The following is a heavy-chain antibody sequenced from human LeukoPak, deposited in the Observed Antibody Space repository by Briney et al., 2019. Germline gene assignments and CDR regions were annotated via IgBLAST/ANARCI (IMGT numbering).Heavy chain of an antibody. J-gene: IGHJ4*02. CDR3: ATLDSSGYYIDY. D-gene: IGHD3-22*01. CDR1: GYTLTELS. CDR2: FDPEDGET. V-gene: IGHV1-24*01. Sequence: ASVKVSCKVSGYTLTELSMHWVRQAPGKGLEWMGGFDPEDGETIYAQKFQGRVTMTEDTSTDTAYMELSSLRSEDTAVYYCATLDSSGYYIDYWGQGTLVTASS.